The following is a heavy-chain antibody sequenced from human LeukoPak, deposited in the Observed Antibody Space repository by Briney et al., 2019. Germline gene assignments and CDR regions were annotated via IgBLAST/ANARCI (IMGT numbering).Heavy chain of an antibody. V-gene: IGHV3-66*01. CDR3: ARDMGHHWGIEPHFWYFDL. CDR2: IYSGGST. CDR1: GFTVSSNY. J-gene: IGHJ2*01. D-gene: IGHD3-16*01. Sequence: SGGSLRLSCAASGFTVSSNYMSWVRQAPGKGLEWVSVIYSGGSTYYADSVKDRFTISRDNSKNTLYLQMNSLRAEDTAVYYCARDMGHHWGIEPHFWYFDLWGRGTLVTVSS.